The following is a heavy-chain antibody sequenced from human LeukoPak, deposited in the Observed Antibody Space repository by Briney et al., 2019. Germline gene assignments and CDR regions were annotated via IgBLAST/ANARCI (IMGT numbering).Heavy chain of an antibody. CDR2: IIPIFGTA. D-gene: IGHD3-10*01. V-gene: IGHV1-69*05. J-gene: IGHJ4*02. CDR3: ARGSFTMVRGVIMSYFDY. CDR1: GGTFSSYA. Sequence: GASVKVSCKASGGTFSSYAISWVRQAPGQGLEWMGGIIPIFGTANYAQKFQGRVTITTDESTSTAYMELSSLRSEDTAAYYCARGSFTMVRGVIMSYFDYWGQGTLVTVSS.